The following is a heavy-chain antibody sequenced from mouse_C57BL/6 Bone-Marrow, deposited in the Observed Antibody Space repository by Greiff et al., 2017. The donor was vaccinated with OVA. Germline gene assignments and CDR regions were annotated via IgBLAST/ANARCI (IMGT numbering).Heavy chain of an antibody. CDR3: ARGKSNWDGGY. CDR2: IYPRSGNT. Sequence: QVQLKESGAELARPGASVKLSCKASGYTFTSYGISWVKQRTGQGLEWIGEIYPRSGNTYYNEKFKGKATLTADKSSSTAYMELRSLTSEDSAVYFCARGKSNWDGGYWGQGTTLTVSS. CDR1: GYTFTSYG. D-gene: IGHD4-1*01. V-gene: IGHV1-81*01. J-gene: IGHJ2*01.